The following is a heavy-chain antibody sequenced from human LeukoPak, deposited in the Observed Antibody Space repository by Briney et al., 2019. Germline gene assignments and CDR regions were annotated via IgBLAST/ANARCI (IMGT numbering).Heavy chain of an antibody. V-gene: IGHV3-30-3*01. J-gene: IGHJ4*02. Sequence: AGGSLRLSCAASGFTFSSYAMHWVRQAPGKGLEWVAVISYDGSNKYYADSVKGRFTISRDNSKNTLYLQMNSLRAEDTAVYYCAREGIAVAGFFDYWGQGTLVTVSS. D-gene: IGHD6-19*01. CDR3: AREGIAVAGFFDY. CDR2: ISYDGSNK. CDR1: GFTFSSYA.